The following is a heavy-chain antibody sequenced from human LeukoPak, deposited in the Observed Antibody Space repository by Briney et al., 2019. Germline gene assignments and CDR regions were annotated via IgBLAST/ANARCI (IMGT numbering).Heavy chain of an antibody. CDR2: IYYSGST. CDR3: AAYYYDSSGYLNWFDP. CDR1: GGSISSGGYY. D-gene: IGHD3-22*01. V-gene: IGHV4-31*03. J-gene: IGHJ5*02. Sequence: KSSETLSLTCTVSGGSISSGGYYWSWIRQHPGKGLEWIGYIYYSGSTYYNPSLKSRVTISVDTSKNQLSLKLSSVTAADTAVYYCAAYYYDSSGYLNWFDPWGQGTLVTVSS.